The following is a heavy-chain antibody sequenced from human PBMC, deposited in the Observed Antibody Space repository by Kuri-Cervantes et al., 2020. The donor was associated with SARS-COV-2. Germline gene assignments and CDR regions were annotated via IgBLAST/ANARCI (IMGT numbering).Heavy chain of an antibody. CDR3: ARAMEGDFWSGYLYYYYYMDV. CDR1: GYSISSGYY. Sequence: ESLKISCTVSGYSISSGYYWGWIRQPPGKGLEWIGSIYHSGSTYYNPSLKSRVTISVDTSKNQFSLKLSSVTAADTAVYYCARAMEGDFWSGYLYYYYYMDVWGKGTTVTVSS. CDR2: IYHSGST. D-gene: IGHD3-3*01. V-gene: IGHV4-38-2*02. J-gene: IGHJ6*03.